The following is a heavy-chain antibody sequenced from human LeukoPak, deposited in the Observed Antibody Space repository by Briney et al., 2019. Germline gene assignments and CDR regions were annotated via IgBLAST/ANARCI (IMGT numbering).Heavy chain of an antibody. V-gene: IGHV3-33*01. CDR2: IWLDGNNK. Sequence: PGGSLRLSCAASGFTFSSYVMHWVRQAPGKGLEWVSIIWLDGNNKYYADSVKGRFTISRDNSKNTLYLQMNSLRAEDTAEYYCARAQPTSSWTAFDIWGQGTMVTVSS. J-gene: IGHJ3*02. CDR1: GFTFSSYV. D-gene: IGHD6-13*01. CDR3: ARAQPTSSWTAFDI.